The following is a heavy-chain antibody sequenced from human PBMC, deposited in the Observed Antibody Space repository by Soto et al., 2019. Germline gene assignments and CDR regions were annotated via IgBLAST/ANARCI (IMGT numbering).Heavy chain of an antibody. V-gene: IGHV3-23*01. CDR1: GFTFSSYV. D-gene: IGHD3-10*01. J-gene: IGHJ6*02. CDR2: ISGSATDT. CDR3: ARDGGSGSYRNGGPYGMDV. Sequence: GGSLRLSCAASGFTFSSYVMIWVRQAPGKGLEWVSGISGSATDTYYADSVKGRFTISRDNSKNTLNLQMNSLRAEDTALYYCARDGGSGSYRNGGPYGMDVWGQGTTVTVSS.